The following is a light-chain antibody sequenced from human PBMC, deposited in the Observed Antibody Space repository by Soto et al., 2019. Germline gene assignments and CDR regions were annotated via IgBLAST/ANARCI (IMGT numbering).Light chain of an antibody. J-gene: IGKJ5*01. CDR2: AAS. CDR3: QQSYSTPSIT. Sequence: DIQITQSPPSLSSCLLDIVTITCRASQSISGYLNWYQQKPGKAPKLLIYAASRLQSGVPSRFSGSGSGTDFTLTISSLQPEDFATYYCQQSYSTPSITFGQGTRLEIK. CDR1: QSISGY. V-gene: IGKV1-39*01.